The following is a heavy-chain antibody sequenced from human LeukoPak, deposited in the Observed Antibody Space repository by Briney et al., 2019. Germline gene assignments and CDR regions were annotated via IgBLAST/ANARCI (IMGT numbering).Heavy chain of an antibody. CDR2: INPNSGGT. D-gene: IGHD6-19*01. Sequence: GASVKVSCKASGYTFTGYYMHWVRQAPGQGLEWMGWINPNSGGTNYAQKFQGRVTMTRDTSIGTAYMELSRLRSDDTAVYYCASIAVAGMYYYYGMDVWGQGTTVTVSS. J-gene: IGHJ6*02. CDR1: GYTFTGYY. V-gene: IGHV1-2*02. CDR3: ASIAVAGMYYYYGMDV.